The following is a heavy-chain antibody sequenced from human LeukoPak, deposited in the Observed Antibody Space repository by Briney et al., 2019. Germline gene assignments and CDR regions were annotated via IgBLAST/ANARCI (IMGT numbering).Heavy chain of an antibody. CDR2: INPNSGGT. J-gene: IGHJ6*03. Sequence: LVASVKVSCKASGYTFTGYYMHWVRQAPGQGLEWMGWINPNSGGTNYAQKFQGRVTMTRDTSISTAYMELSRLRSDDTAVYYCARNGIAVAGTPLHFMDVWGKGTTVTVSS. D-gene: IGHD6-19*01. CDR1: GYTFTGYY. CDR3: ARNGIAVAGTPLHFMDV. V-gene: IGHV1-2*03.